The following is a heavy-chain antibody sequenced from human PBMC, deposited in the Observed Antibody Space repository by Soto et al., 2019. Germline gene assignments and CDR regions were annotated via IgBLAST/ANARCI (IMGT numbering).Heavy chain of an antibody. Sequence: HPGGSLRLSCAASGFTVSSNYMSWVRQAPGKGLEWVSVIYSGGSTYYADSVKGRFTISRDNSKNTLYLQMNSLRAEDTAVYYCGREIRDEELSYYYYGMDVWGQGTTVTVSS. J-gene: IGHJ6*02. CDR1: GFTVSSNY. CDR2: IYSGGST. CDR3: GREIRDEELSYYYYGMDV. V-gene: IGHV3-53*01.